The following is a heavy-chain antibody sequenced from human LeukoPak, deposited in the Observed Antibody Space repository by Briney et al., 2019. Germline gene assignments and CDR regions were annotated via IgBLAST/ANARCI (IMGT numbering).Heavy chain of an antibody. CDR2: ISYDGSNK. D-gene: IGHD3-22*01. J-gene: IGHJ4*02. CDR3: ARGYYDSSGYYGNDY. CDR1: GFTFSSYA. V-gene: IGHV3-30-3*01. Sequence: GGSLRLSCAASGFTFSSYAMHWVRQAPGKGLEWVAVISYDGSNKYYADSVKGRFTISRDNSKNTLYLQMNSLRAEDTAVYYCARGYYDSSGYYGNDYWGQGTLVTVSS.